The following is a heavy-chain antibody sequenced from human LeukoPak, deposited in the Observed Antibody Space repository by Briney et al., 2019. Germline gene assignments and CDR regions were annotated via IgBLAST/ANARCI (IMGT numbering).Heavy chain of an antibody. V-gene: IGHV1-8*01. CDR3: ARGPTAMVPYYFDY. D-gene: IGHD5-18*01. J-gene: IGHJ4*02. CDR1: GYTFTSYD. Sequence: ASVKVSCTGSGYTFTSYDINWVRQATGQGLGWVGWMNPNSGNTGYAQKFQGRVTMTRNTSISTAYMELSSLRSEDTAVYYCARGPTAMVPYYFDYWGQGTLVTVSS. CDR2: MNPNSGNT.